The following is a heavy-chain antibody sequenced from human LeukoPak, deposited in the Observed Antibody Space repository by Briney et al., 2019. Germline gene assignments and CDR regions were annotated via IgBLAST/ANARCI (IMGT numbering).Heavy chain of an antibody. D-gene: IGHD6-13*01. J-gene: IGHJ4*02. CDR1: GFTFTYAW. Sequence: GGSLRLSCAVSGFTFTYAWMSWVRQAPGKGLEWVGRIRSKSDGGTTDYSAPVKGRFTISRDDSKNTLYLQMNSLKNEDTAVYHCTTTAAGGMYDYWGQGTLVTVSS. V-gene: IGHV3-15*01. CDR2: IRSKSDGGTT. CDR3: TTTAAGGMYDY.